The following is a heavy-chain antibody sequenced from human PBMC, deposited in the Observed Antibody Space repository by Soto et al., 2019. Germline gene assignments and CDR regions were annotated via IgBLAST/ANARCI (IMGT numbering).Heavy chain of an antibody. CDR2: IYYTGST. CDR1: GGSISSGGYY. V-gene: IGHV4-31*03. D-gene: IGHD2-2*01. CDR3: VRDSSRWYFQH. Sequence: SETLSLTCTVSGGSISSGGYYWSWIRQHPGKGLEWIGYIYYTGSTYYSPSLKSRVTISVDTSKNQFSLKLSSVTAADTGVYYCVRDSSRWYFQHWGQGTLVTVSS. J-gene: IGHJ1*01.